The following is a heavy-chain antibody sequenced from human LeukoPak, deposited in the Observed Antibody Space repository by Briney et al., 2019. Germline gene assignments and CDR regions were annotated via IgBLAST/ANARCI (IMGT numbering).Heavy chain of an antibody. D-gene: IGHD5-12*01. CDR3: ATLTVASRFDY. V-gene: IGHV3-48*03. CDR2: ISSSGGTR. J-gene: IGHJ4*02. Sequence: GGSLRLSCAASGFAFSVYEMYWVRQAPGKGLEWVSYISSSGGTRYYADSVKGRFAISRDNAKNSLYLQMNSLRAEDTAVYYCATLTVASRFDYWGQGTVITVSS. CDR1: GFAFSVYE.